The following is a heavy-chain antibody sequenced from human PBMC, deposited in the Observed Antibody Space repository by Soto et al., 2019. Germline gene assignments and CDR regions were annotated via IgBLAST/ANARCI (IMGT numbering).Heavy chain of an antibody. CDR3: AKDRRYCSGGSCEGIDAFDI. D-gene: IGHD2-15*01. CDR2: ISGSGGST. CDR1: GFTFSSYA. J-gene: IGHJ3*02. Sequence: GGSLRLSCAASGFTFSSYAMSWVRQAPGKGLEWVSAISGSGGSTYYADSVKGRFTISRDNSKNTLYRQMNSLRAEDTAVYYCAKDRRYCSGGSCEGIDAFDIWGQGTMVTVSS. V-gene: IGHV3-23*01.